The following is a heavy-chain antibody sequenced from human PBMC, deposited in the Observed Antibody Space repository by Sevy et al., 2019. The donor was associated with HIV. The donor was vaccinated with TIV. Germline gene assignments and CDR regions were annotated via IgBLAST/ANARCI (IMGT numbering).Heavy chain of an antibody. CDR2: IYKTGST. CDR3: ARVPRGQLWYSGSLGGYYYHMDV. J-gene: IGHJ6*03. D-gene: IGHD3-16*01. Sequence: SETLSLSCSVSGGSVSSGTYYWSWIRQPPGKGLEWIGHIYKTGSTNYELSLQSRVTLSVDTSTNQFSLRLRSVTAADTAVYYCARVPRGQLWYSGSLGGYYYHMDVWGKGTTVTVSS. CDR1: GGSVSSGTYY. V-gene: IGHV4-61*01.